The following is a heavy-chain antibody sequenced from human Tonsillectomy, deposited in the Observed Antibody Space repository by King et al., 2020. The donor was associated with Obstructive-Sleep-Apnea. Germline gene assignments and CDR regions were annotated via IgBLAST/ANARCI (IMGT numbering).Heavy chain of an antibody. CDR1: GFTFSTYW. V-gene: IGHV3-7*03. Sequence: EVQLVESGGGLVQPGGSLRLSCAASGFTFSTYWMTWVRQAPGKGLEWVANIKQDGSEKYYVDSVKGRFTISRGNANNSLYLQMNSLRAEDTAVYYCARGWGLIWLGGGDMDVWGRGTTVTVSS. D-gene: IGHD3-10*01. CDR2: IKQDGSEK. CDR3: ARGWGLIWLGGGDMDV. J-gene: IGHJ6*02.